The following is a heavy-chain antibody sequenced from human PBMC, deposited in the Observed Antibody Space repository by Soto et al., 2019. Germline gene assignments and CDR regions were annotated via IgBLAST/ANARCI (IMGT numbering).Heavy chain of an antibody. Sequence: QITLKESGPTLVKPTQTLTLTCTFSGFSLSSTRMAVGWIRQPPGKALEWLALIYWDCDKRYSPFLKSRLTITKDTSKNQVVLTMSNMDPVDTARYYCTHIVVAGLGYYFDYWGQGTLVTVSS. CDR3: THIVVAGLGYYFDY. CDR1: GFSLSSTRMA. D-gene: IGHD6-19*01. CDR2: IYWDCDK. V-gene: IGHV2-5*02. J-gene: IGHJ4*02.